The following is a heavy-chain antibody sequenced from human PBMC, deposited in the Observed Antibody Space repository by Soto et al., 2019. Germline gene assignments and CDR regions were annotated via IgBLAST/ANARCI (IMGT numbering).Heavy chain of an antibody. V-gene: IGHV4-59*01. D-gene: IGHD1-26*01. Sequence: LSLTCTVSGGSISGFYWSWLRQPPGKGLEWISYIYYSGSTNYNPSLKSRVTISVDTSRSQFSLKLSSVTAADTAVYYCARGYRGTFHFWGQGTLVTVSS. J-gene: IGHJ4*02. CDR1: GGSISGFY. CDR3: ARGYRGTFHF. CDR2: IYYSGST.